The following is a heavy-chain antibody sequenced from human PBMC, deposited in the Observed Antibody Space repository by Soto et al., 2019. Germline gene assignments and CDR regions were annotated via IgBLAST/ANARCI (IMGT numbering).Heavy chain of an antibody. V-gene: IGHV4-34*01. CDR3: AKLAGYCSGNSCHGDYAMDV. CDR1: GGSFSGYI. Sequence: SETLSLTCAVSGGSFSGYIWTWIRQTPGKGLQWIGQINHSGSSIYNPSLKNRVTISTMSNNKFSLELSSVTAADTAVYYCAKLAGYCSGNSCHGDYAMDVWGQGTTVTVSS. D-gene: IGHD2-2*01. J-gene: IGHJ6*02. CDR2: INHSGSS.